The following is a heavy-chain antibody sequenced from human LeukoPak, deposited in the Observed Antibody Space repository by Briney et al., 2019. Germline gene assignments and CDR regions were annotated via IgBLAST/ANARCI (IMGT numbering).Heavy chain of an antibody. CDR3: ARGAPTTRIGAGRFDY. V-gene: IGHV1-46*01. CDR2: INPSGGST. CDR1: GYSLTNYY. D-gene: IGHD5-12*01. Sequence: ASVKVSCKAFGYSLTNYYVHWVRHAPGQGLEWMGEINPSGGSTSYAQKFQGRITVTRDTYTNTVYMDLSRLRSEDTATYYCARGAPTTRIGAGRFDYWGQGSLLTVAS. J-gene: IGHJ4*02.